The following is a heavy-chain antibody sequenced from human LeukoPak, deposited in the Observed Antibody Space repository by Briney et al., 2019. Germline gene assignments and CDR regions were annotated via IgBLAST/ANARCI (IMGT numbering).Heavy chain of an antibody. CDR3: ARSSGVVVAATYDTYNWFDP. V-gene: IGHV6-1*01. D-gene: IGHD2-15*01. CDR2: TYYRSKWYN. Sequence: SQTLSLTCAISGDSVSSNSAAWNWIRQSPSRGLEWLGRTYYRSKWYNDYAVSVKSRITINPDTSKNQFSLQLNSVTPEDTAVYYCARSSGVVVAATYDTYNWFDPWGQGTLVTVSS. CDR1: GDSVSSNSAA. J-gene: IGHJ5*02.